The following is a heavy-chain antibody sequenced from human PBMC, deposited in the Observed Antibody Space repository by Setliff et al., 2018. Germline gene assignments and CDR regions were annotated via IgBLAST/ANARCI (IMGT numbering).Heavy chain of an antibody. D-gene: IGHD4-17*01. CDR3: ARETTMTYYFYYMDV. CDR2: INHSGST. V-gene: IGHV4-34*01. Sequence: SETLSLTCAVYGGSFSDYYWSWIRQSPGKGLEWIGEINHSGSTNYNPSLKTRVTISVDTSKNQFSLTLSSVTSADTAVYYCARETTMTYYFYYMDVWGKGTTVTVSS. CDR1: GGSFSDYY. J-gene: IGHJ6*03.